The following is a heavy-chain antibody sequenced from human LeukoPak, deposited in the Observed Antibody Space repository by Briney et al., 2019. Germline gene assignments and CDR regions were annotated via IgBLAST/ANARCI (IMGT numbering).Heavy chain of an antibody. CDR2: IWYDGSNK. D-gene: IGHD3-22*01. CDR3: ARQLTMIVVARLDY. CDR1: GFTFSSYG. Sequence: GGSLRLSCAASGFTFSSYGMHWVRQAPGKGLEWVAVIWYDGSNKYYADSVKGRFTISKDNSKNTLYLQMNSLRAEDTAVYYCARQLTMIVVARLDYWGQGTLVTVSS. J-gene: IGHJ4*02. V-gene: IGHV3-33*01.